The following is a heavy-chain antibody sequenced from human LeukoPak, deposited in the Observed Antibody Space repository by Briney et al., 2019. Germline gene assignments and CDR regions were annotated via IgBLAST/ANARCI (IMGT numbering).Heavy chain of an antibody. Sequence: PSETLSLTCTVSGGSINNYYWTWIRQPPGKGLEWIGYIYSSGSTKYNPPLSSRVTISVDPSKNQFSLKLSSVTAADTAVYYCARGGPGAAAGRGFGYWGQGTLVPVSS. CDR2: IYSSGST. D-gene: IGHD6-13*01. J-gene: IGHJ4*02. CDR3: ARGGPGAAAGRGFGY. CDR1: GGSINNYY. V-gene: IGHV4-4*09.